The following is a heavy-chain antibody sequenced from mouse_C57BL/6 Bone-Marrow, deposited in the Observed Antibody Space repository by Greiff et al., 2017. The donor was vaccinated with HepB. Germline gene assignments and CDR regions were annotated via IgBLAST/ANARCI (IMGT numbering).Heavy chain of an antibody. V-gene: IGHV1-15*01. D-gene: IGHD1-3*01. CDR1: GYTFTDYE. J-gene: IGHJ2*01. Sequence: QVQLKQSGAELVRPGASVTLSCKASGYTFTDYEMHWVKQTPVHGLEWIGAIDPETGGTAYNQKFQGKAILTADKSSSTAYMELRSLTSEDSAVYYCTRGELFYYFDYWGQGTTLTVSS. CDR2: IDPETGGT. CDR3: TRGELFYYFDY.